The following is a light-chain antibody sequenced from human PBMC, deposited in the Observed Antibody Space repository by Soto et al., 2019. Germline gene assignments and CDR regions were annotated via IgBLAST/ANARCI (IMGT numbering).Light chain of an antibody. Sequence: QSSLTQPASVSGSPGQSITISCPGTSSDVGGYEYVSWYQQHPGKAPKLILYDVTTRPSGVSNRFSGSKSGNTASLTISGLQAEDEADYYCTSYTTSIYVFGTGTKVTV. CDR1: SSDVGGYEY. V-gene: IGLV2-14*01. J-gene: IGLJ1*01. CDR3: TSYTTSIYV. CDR2: DVT.